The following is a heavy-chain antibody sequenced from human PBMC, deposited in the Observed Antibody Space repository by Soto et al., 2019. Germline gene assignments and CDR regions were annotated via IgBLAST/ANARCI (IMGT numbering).Heavy chain of an antibody. J-gene: IGHJ4*02. D-gene: IGHD3-10*01. V-gene: IGHV3-7*04. CDR3: ARATGADKEDY. CDR1: GFTFSSYW. Sequence: EVQLVESGGGLVQPGGSLRLSCAASGFTFSSYWMSWVRQAPGKGLEWVANIKEYGSEKYYVDSVKGRFTISRDNAKNSLYLQMNSLRAEDTAVYYCARATGADKEDYWGQGNLVTVSS. CDR2: IKEYGSEK.